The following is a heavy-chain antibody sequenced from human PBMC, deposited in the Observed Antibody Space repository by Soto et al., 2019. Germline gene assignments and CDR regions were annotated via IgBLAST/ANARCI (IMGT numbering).Heavy chain of an antibody. J-gene: IGHJ4*02. V-gene: IGHV5-51*01. CDR2: IYPGDSDT. CDR1: VYNFSRNW. D-gene: IGHD5-18*01. CDR3: ARPFGDTAMVIDY. Sequence: GESLKISCKGSVYNFSRNWIGWVRQMPGKGLEWMGIIYPGDSDTRYSPSFQGQVTISADKSINTAYLQWSSLKASDSAIYYCARPFGDTAMVIDYWGQGTQVTVSS.